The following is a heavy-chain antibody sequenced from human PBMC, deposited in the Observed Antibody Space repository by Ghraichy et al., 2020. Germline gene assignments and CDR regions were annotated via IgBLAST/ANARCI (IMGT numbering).Heavy chain of an antibody. CDR3: ASGYYFQS. D-gene: IGHD2-2*03. Sequence: ETLSLTCIVSGGSTSRYYWGWIRQPPGKGLEWIGFIYYSGTTNYNPSLKSRVTISADTSKNQFSLKMNSVTAADTAVYYCASGYYFQSWGQGTRVTVSS. V-gene: IGHV4-59*01. J-gene: IGHJ4*02. CDR2: IYYSGTT. CDR1: GGSTSRYY.